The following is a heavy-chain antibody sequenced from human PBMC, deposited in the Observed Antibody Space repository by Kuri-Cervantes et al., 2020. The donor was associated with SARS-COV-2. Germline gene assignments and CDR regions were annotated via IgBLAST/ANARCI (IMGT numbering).Heavy chain of an antibody. CDR1: GYTFTGYY. V-gene: IGHV1-2*02. D-gene: IGHD4-23*01. CDR3: ARIRDGGLDY. J-gene: IGHJ4*02. Sequence: ASVKVSCKASGYTFTGYYMHWVRQAPGQGLEWMGWINPNNGDTSYAQKFQGRVTMTRDTTISTAYMELSRLRSDDTVVYYCARIRDGGLDYWGQGTLVTVSS. CDR2: INPNNGDT.